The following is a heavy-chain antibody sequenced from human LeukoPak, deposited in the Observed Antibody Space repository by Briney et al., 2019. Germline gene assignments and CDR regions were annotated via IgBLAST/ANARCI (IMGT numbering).Heavy chain of an antibody. CDR3: ARAERITIFGVVIRTDAFDI. V-gene: IGHV1-18*01. J-gene: IGHJ3*02. Sequence: ASVKVSCKASGYTFTSYGISWVRQAPGQGLEWIGWISAYNGNTNYAQKLQGRVTMTTDTSTSTAYMELRSLRSDDTAVYYCARAERITIFGVVIRTDAFDIWGQGTMVTVSS. CDR2: ISAYNGNT. CDR1: GYTFTSYG. D-gene: IGHD3-3*01.